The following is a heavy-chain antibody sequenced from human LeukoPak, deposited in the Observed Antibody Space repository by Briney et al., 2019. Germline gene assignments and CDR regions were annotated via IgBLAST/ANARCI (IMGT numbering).Heavy chain of an antibody. Sequence: SETLSLTCTVSGGSISSSSYYWGWIRQPPGKGLEWIGSIYYSGSTYYNPSLKSRVTISVDTSKNQFSLKLSSVTAADTAVYYCARDDLNGYCSGGSCPLYGMDVWGQGTTVTVSS. CDR1: GGSISSSSYY. D-gene: IGHD2-15*01. CDR3: ARDDLNGYCSGGSCPLYGMDV. V-gene: IGHV4-39*07. CDR2: IYYSGST. J-gene: IGHJ6*02.